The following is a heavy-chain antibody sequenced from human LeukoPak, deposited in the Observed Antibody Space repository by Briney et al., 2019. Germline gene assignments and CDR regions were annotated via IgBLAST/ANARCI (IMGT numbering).Heavy chain of an antibody. V-gene: IGHV4-30-4*01. D-gene: IGHD6-13*01. CDR1: GGSISSGDYY. J-gene: IGHJ4*02. CDR3: ASIAAAGYYFDY. Sequence: PSQTLSLTCTVSGGSISSGDYYWSWIRQPPGKGLEWIGYICYSGSTYYNPSLKSRVTISVDTSKNQFSLKLSSATAADTAVYYCASIAAAGYYFDYWGQGTLVTVSS. CDR2: ICYSGST.